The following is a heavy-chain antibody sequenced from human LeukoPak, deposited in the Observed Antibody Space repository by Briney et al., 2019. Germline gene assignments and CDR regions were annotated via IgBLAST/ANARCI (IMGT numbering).Heavy chain of an antibody. Sequence: GGSLRLSCAASGFTFSDYYMSWIRQAPGKGLEWVSYISSSSSYTNYADSVKGRFTISRDNAKNSLYLQMNSLRAEDTAVYYCARDLDGGIAVAGGFDYWGQGTLVTVSS. CDR1: GFTFSDYY. CDR2: ISSSSSYT. J-gene: IGHJ4*02. D-gene: IGHD6-19*01. CDR3: ARDLDGGIAVAGGFDY. V-gene: IGHV3-11*06.